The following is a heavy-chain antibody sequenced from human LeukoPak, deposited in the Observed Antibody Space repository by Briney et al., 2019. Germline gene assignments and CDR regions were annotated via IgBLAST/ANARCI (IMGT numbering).Heavy chain of an antibody. D-gene: IGHD2-15*01. CDR2: IIPIFGTT. J-gene: IGHJ4*02. Sequence: SVKVSCKASGGTFSSYAISWVRQAPGQGLEWMGGIIPIFGTTNYAQKFQGRVTITADESTSTAYMELSSLRSEDTAVYYCAREGNGYCSGGSCYRGLGSFDYWGQGTLVTVSS. CDR1: GGTFSSYA. CDR3: AREGNGYCSGGSCYRGLGSFDY. V-gene: IGHV1-69*13.